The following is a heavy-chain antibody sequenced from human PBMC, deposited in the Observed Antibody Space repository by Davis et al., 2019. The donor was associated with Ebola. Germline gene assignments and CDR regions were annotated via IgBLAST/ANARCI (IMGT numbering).Heavy chain of an antibody. CDR1: GASITTSY. CDR3: ARDSPRHCTNGVGAFDY. J-gene: IGHJ4*02. V-gene: IGHV4-59*01. D-gene: IGHD2-8*01. Sequence: SNPLSSTVALPGASITTSYWSWIRQPPGKGLESIGYIYYSWSTSYNPSFERRVTISVDTSKPQFSLKLRSVTAADTAVYYCARDSPRHCTNGVGAFDYWGQGTLVTVSS. CDR2: IYYSWST.